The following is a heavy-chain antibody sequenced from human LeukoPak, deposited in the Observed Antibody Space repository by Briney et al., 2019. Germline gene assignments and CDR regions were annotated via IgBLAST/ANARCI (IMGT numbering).Heavy chain of an antibody. J-gene: IGHJ4*02. V-gene: IGHV1-69*13. CDR2: IIPIFGTA. CDR1: GGTLSSYA. Sequence: SVNDSCKASGGTLSSYAISWVRQAPGQGLDWMGGIIPIFGTANYAQKFQGRVTITADESTSTAYMELSSLRSEDTAVYYCARIEMATKVVDYWGQGTLVTVSS. D-gene: IGHD5-24*01. CDR3: ARIEMATKVVDY.